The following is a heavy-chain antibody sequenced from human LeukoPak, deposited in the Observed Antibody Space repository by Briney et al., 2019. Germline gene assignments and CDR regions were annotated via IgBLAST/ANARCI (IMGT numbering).Heavy chain of an antibody. V-gene: IGHV3-74*01. CDR2: VNSDGSST. J-gene: IGHJ4*02. CDR1: GFTFSSSW. Sequence: GGSLRLSCAASGFTFSSSWMHWVRQAPGKGLEWVPRVNSDGSSTTYADSVKGRFTISRDNAKNTLYLQMNSLRAEDTAVYYCARVVDDYDSGGYSWFDFWGQGALVTVSS. D-gene: IGHD3-22*01. CDR3: ARVVDDYDSGGYSWFDF.